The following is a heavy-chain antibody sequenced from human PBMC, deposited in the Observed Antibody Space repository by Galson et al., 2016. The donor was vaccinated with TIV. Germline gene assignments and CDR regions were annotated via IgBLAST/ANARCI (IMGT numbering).Heavy chain of an antibody. CDR1: GGTFNSYA. V-gene: IGHV1-69*13. CDR2: RIPIFATT. J-gene: IGHJ6*02. D-gene: IGHD6-19*01. Sequence: SVKVSCKASGGTFNSYAISWVRQAPGQGLEWMGRRIPIFATTNYAENFQGRVTISADESKSTAYLELSSLRSEDTAVYYCAREGGNQWLKYGWDVWGQGTTVTVSS. CDR3: AREGGNQWLKYGWDV.